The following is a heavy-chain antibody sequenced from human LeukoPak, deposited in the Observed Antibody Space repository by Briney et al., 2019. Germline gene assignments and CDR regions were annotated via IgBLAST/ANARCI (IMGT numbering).Heavy chain of an antibody. CDR1: GFTFSDYE. V-gene: IGHV3-15*01. CDR2: IKSKTDGGTT. D-gene: IGHD5-18*01. J-gene: IGHJ4*02. Sequence: PGGSLRLSCAAYGFTFSDYEIHWVRQAPGKGLEWVGRIKSKTDGGTTDYAAPVKGRFTISRDDSKNTLYLQMNSLKTEDTAVYYCTTDATWIQLWLPYDYWGQGTLVTVSS. CDR3: TTDATWIQLWLPYDY.